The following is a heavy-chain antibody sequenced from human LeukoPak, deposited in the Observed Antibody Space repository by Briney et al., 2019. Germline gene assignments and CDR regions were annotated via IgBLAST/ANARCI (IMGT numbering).Heavy chain of an antibody. Sequence: GGSLRLSCAASGFAFSSYSMNWVRQAPGKGLEWVSSISSSSSYIYYADSVKGRFTISRDNAKNSLYLQMNSLRAEDTAVYYCARGTLDTAMVIDAFDIWGQGTMVTVSS. D-gene: IGHD5-18*01. V-gene: IGHV3-21*01. J-gene: IGHJ3*02. CDR2: ISSSSSYI. CDR1: GFAFSSYS. CDR3: ARGTLDTAMVIDAFDI.